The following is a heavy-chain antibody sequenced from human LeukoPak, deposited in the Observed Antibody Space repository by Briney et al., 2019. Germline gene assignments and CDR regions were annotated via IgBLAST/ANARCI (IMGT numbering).Heavy chain of an antibody. CDR1: GRSFSGYY. D-gene: IGHD4/OR15-4a*01. J-gene: IGHJ4*02. CDR2: INHSGST. CDR3: ARANYTAYYFDY. Sequence: SETLSLTCAVYGRSFSGYYWSWIRQPPGKVLEWIGEINHSGSTNYNPSLKSRVTISVDTSKNQFSLKLSSVTAADTAVYYCARANYTAYYFDYWGQGTLVTVSS. V-gene: IGHV4-34*01.